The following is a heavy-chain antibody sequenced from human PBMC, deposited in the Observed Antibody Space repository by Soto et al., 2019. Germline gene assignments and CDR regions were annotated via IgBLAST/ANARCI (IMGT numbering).Heavy chain of an antibody. V-gene: IGHV3-21*04. CDR1: GFTFSNHR. J-gene: IGHJ5*01. CDR3: AKQVYGGNPSPFGT. D-gene: IGHD4-17*01. Sequence: PVGSLRLSWVASGFTFSNHRMNWVRQAPGKVLEWVASITGSGKDTFYRDSVKGRFTIYRDNAENTLFLHMTALRADDTAIYFCAKQVYGGNPSPFGTWGHGTLVTV. CDR2: ITGSGKDT.